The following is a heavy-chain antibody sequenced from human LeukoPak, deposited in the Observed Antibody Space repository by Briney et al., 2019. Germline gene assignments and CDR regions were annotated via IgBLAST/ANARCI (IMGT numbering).Heavy chain of an antibody. CDR3: ASGGATYNN. J-gene: IGHJ4*02. Sequence: PGGSLRLSCAASGFTFSSYWMSWVRQAPGKGLEWVANIKQDGSEKYYVDSVKGRFTISRDNAKNSLFPQMNSLRAEDTAVYYCASGGATYNNWGQGTLVTVSS. D-gene: IGHD1-26*01. V-gene: IGHV3-7*01. CDR2: IKQDGSEK. CDR1: GFTFSSYW.